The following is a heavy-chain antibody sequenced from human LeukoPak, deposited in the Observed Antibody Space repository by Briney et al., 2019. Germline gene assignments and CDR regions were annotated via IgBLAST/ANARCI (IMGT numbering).Heavy chain of an antibody. CDR1: GGSFSGYY. J-gene: IGHJ4*02. CDR3: AIRAAGNYFDY. V-gene: IGHV4-34*01. Sequence: SETLSLTCAVYGGSFSGYYWSWIRQPPGKGLEWIGEINHSGSTNYNPSLKSRVTISVDTSKNQFSLKLSSVTAADTAVYYCAIRAAGNYFDYWGQGTLVTVSS. CDR2: INHSGST. D-gene: IGHD6-13*01.